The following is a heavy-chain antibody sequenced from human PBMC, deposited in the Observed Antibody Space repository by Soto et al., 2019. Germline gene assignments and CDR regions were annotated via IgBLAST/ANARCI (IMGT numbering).Heavy chain of an antibody. D-gene: IGHD3-3*01. CDR2: IWYDGSNK. J-gene: IGHJ4*02. V-gene: IGHV3-33*01. CDR3: ARDQLRFLEWLFDY. Sequence: GGSLGLSCAASGFTFSSYGMHWVRQAPGKGLEWVAVIWYDGSNKYYADSVKGRFTISRDNSKNTLYLQMNSLRAEDTAVYYCARDQLRFLEWLFDYWGQGTLVTVSS. CDR1: GFTFSSYG.